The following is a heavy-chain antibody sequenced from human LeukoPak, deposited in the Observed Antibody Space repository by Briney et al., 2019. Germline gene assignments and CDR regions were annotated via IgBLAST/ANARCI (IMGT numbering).Heavy chain of an antibody. Sequence: PGGSLRLSCAASGFTFSSYAISWVRQAPGKGLEWIGSIYHSGSTYYNPSLKSRVTISVDTSKNQFSLKLSSVTAADTAVYYCARDLADYGSGSYYPNWGQGTLVTVSS. J-gene: IGHJ4*02. CDR2: IYHSGST. D-gene: IGHD3-10*01. V-gene: IGHV4-38-2*02. CDR3: ARDLADYGSGSYYPN. CDR1: GFTFSSYAI.